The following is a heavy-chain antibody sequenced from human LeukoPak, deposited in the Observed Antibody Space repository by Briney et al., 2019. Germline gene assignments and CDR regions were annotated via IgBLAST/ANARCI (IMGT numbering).Heavy chain of an antibody. Sequence: SETLSLTCTVSGASISSSSRADYFFWGWIRQAPGKGLKWIGSIDDSGHTYYNPSLKTRATISVDTRKNQFSLSLRSVTAADTAVYYCARPLYNSWDRFDPWGQGTLITVS. CDR2: IDDSGHT. J-gene: IGHJ5*02. D-gene: IGHD3-16*01. CDR3: ARPLYNSWDRFDP. CDR1: GASISSSSRADYFF. V-gene: IGHV4-39*01.